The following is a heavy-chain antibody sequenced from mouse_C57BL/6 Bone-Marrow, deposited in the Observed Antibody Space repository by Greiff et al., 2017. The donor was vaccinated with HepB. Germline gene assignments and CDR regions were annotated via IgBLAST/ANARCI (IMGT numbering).Heavy chain of an antibody. J-gene: IGHJ3*01. D-gene: IGHD2-2*01. Sequence: EVQLPQSGPELVKPGASVKIPCKASGYTFTDYKMDWVEQSNGKSLEWIGDINPNNGGTNYNQKFKGKATLTVDKSSSTAYMELRSLTSEDTAVYYCARWGVTTRVWFAYWGQGTLVTVSA. CDR3: ARWGVTTRVWFAY. V-gene: IGHV1-18*01. CDR1: GYTFTDYK. CDR2: INPNNGGT.